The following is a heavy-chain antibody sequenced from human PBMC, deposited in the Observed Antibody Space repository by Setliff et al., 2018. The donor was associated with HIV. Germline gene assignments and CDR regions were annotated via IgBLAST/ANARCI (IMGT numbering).Heavy chain of an antibody. J-gene: IGHJ3*02. CDR2: INPNSGAT. Sequence: ASVKVSCKTSGYSFTGYYIHWVRQAPGQGLEWMGWINPNSGATDYAQNFLGRVTMARDTSSDTAYMDLNGLNSDDTAMYFCARDPGYYDSSGERLDAFDIWVKGQWSPSPQ. CDR1: GYSFTGYY. D-gene: IGHD3-22*01. V-gene: IGHV1-2*02. CDR3: ARDPGYYDSSGERLDAFDI.